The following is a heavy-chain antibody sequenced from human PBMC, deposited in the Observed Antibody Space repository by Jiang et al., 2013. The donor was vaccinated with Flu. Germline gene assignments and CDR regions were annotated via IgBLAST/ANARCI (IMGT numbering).Heavy chain of an antibody. D-gene: IGHD4-17*01. V-gene: IGHV1-3*01. Sequence: KFQGRVTITRDTSASTAYMELSSLRSEDTAVYYCARHHGGDYVEDGMDVWGQGTTVTVSS. J-gene: IGHJ6*02. CDR3: ARHHGGDYVEDGMDV.